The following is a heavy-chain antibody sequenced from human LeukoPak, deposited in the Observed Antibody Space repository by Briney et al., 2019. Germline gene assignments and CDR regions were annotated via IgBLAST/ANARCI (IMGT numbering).Heavy chain of an antibody. D-gene: IGHD6-19*01. CDR1: GFTFRNYA. V-gene: IGHV3-23*01. J-gene: IGHJ4*02. CDR3: ARDRYSSGWYVDY. CDR2: IVGNGVST. Sequence: GGSLRLSCAASGFTFRNYAMSWVRQAPGKGLEWVSAIVGNGVSTYYADSVQGRFTISRDNSKNTLYLQMNSLRAEDTAVYYCARDRYSSGWYVDYWGQGTLVTVSS.